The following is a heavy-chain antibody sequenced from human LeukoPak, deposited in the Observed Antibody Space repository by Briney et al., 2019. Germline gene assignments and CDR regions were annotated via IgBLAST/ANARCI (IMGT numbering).Heavy chain of an antibody. CDR2: IYYSGST. J-gene: IGHJ4*02. V-gene: IGHV4-31*03. CDR3: AREILEGYCSGGSCYSH. D-gene: IGHD2-15*01. Sequence: SQTLSLTCTVSGGSISSGGYYWSWIRQHPGKGLEWIGYIYYSGSTYYNPSLKSRVTISVDTSKNQFSLQLNSVTPEDTAVYYCAREILEGYCSGGSCYSHWGQGTLVTVSS. CDR1: GGSISSGGYY.